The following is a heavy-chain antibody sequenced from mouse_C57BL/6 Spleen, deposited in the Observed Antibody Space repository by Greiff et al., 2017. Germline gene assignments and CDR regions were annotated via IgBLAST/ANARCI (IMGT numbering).Heavy chain of an antibody. CDR2: IYPGDGDT. V-gene: IGHV1-82*01. J-gene: IGHJ2*01. D-gene: IGHD3-1*01. CDR3: ARSGLIPDYFDY. CDR1: GYAFSSSW. Sequence: QVQLQQSGPELVKPGASVKISCKASGYAFSSSWMNWVKQRPGKGLEWIGRIYPGDGDTNYNGKFKGKATLTADKSSSTAYMQLSSLTSEDSAVYFCARSGLIPDYFDYWGQGTTLPVSS.